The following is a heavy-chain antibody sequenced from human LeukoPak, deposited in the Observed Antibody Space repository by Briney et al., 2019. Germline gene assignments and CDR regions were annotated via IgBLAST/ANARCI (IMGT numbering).Heavy chain of an antibody. CDR3: AKDYCRGGNCPLPFFDS. Sequence: GGSLRLSCAASGFTFSSYGMHWLRQAPGKGLEWIAVISYDGIMKYYADIVKGRFTISRDNSKKTLYLQMNSLRAEDTATYYCAKDYCRGGNCPLPFFDSWGQGTLVTVSS. V-gene: IGHV3-30-3*02. J-gene: IGHJ4*02. CDR1: GFTFSSYG. D-gene: IGHD2-15*01. CDR2: ISYDGIMK.